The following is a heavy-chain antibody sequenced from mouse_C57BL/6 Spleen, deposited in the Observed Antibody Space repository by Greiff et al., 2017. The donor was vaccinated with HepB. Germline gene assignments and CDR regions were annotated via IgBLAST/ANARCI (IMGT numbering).Heavy chain of an antibody. V-gene: IGHV1-26*01. D-gene: IGHD2-3*01. CDR2: INPNNGGT. Sequence: EVQLQQSGPELVKPGASVKISCKASGYTFTDYYMNWVKQSHGKSLEWIGDINPNNGGTSYNQKFKGKATLTVDKSSSTAYMELRSLTSEDSAVYYCARRGDGYYVLDYWGQGTSVTVSS. CDR1: GYTFTDYY. J-gene: IGHJ4*01. CDR3: ARRGDGYYVLDY.